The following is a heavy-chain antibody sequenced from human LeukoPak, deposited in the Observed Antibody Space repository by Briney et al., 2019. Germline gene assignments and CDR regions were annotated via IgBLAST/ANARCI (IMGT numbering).Heavy chain of an antibody. Sequence: SETLSLTCTVSGGSISSYYWSWIRLPAGKGLEWIGRIYTSGSTNYNPSLKSRVTMSVDTSKNQFSLKLSSVTAADTAVYYCARGYDSSRYNWFDPWGQGTLVTVSS. V-gene: IGHV4-4*07. D-gene: IGHD3-22*01. CDR3: ARGYDSSRYNWFDP. J-gene: IGHJ5*02. CDR1: GGSISSYY. CDR2: IYTSGST.